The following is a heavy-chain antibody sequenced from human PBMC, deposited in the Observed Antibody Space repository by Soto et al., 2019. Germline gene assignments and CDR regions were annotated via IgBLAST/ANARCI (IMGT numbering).Heavy chain of an antibody. CDR2: ISGSGGST. J-gene: IGHJ4*02. D-gene: IGHD4-17*01. V-gene: IGHV3-23*01. CDR1: GFTFSTYA. Sequence: GGSLRLSCAASGFTFSTYALSWVRQAPGEGLEWVSVISGSGGSTYYADSVKGRFTISRDNSKNTLYLQMNSLRAEDTAVYYCAKEGLRWYVDCWGLGTLVTVSS. CDR3: AKEGLRWYVDC.